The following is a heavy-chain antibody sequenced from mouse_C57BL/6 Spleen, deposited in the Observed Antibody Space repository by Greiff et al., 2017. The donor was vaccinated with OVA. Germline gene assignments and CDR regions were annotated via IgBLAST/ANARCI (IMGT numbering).Heavy chain of an antibody. Sequence: VQLQQPGAELVMPGASVKLSCKASGYTFTSYWMHWVKQRPGQGLEWIGEIDPYDSYTNYNQKFKGKSTLTVDKSSSTAYMQLSSLTSEDAADYYGARGLTGDYFDYWGQGTTLTVSS. V-gene: IGHV1-69*01. D-gene: IGHD3-3*01. CDR1: GYTFTSYW. CDR3: ARGLTGDYFDY. J-gene: IGHJ2*01. CDR2: IDPYDSYT.